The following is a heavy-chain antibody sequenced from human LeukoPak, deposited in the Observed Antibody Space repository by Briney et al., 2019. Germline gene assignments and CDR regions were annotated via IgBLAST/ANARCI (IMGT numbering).Heavy chain of an antibody. Sequence: SETLSLTCTVSGGSISSYYWSWIRQPPGRGLEWIGYIYYSGSTNYNPSLKSRVTISVDRSKNQFSLKLSSVTAADTAVYYCARDAPTVTGGYYFDYWGQGTLVTVSS. J-gene: IGHJ4*02. CDR1: GGSISSYY. CDR3: ARDAPTVTGGYYFDY. D-gene: IGHD4-17*01. CDR2: IYYSGST. V-gene: IGHV4-59*12.